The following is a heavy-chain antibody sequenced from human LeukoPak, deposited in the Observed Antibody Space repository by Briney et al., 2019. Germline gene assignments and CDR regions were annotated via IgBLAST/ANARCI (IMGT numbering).Heavy chain of an antibody. D-gene: IGHD2-21*01. Sequence: GGSLRLSCAASGFPFSDYYMSWIRQAPGKGLEWVSYISSSGSTIYYADSVKGRFTISRDNAKNSLYLQMNSLRAEDTAVYYCARAGLFGPMTPDYWGQGTLVTVSS. CDR3: ARAGLFGPMTPDY. J-gene: IGHJ4*02. V-gene: IGHV3-11*01. CDR2: ISSSGSTI. CDR1: GFPFSDYY.